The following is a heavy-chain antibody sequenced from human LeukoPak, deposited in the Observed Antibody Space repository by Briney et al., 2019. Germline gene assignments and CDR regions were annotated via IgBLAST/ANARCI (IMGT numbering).Heavy chain of an antibody. CDR1: GGSISSYH. J-gene: IGHJ3*02. Sequence: SETLSLTCTLSGGSISSYHWSWVRQPAGKGLEWIGRIYTSGSTNYNPSLKSRVTMSVDTSKNHFSLKPSSVTAADTAVYYCAVNYGDDAFDIWGQGTMVTVSS. CDR2: IYTSGST. D-gene: IGHD4-17*01. CDR3: AVNYGDDAFDI. V-gene: IGHV4-4*07.